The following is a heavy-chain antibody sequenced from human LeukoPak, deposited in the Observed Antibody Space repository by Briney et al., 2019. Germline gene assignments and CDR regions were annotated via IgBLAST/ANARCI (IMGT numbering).Heavy chain of an antibody. CDR2: IYYSGRT. Sequence: SETLSLTCTVSGGSIGRSSYYWGWIRQSPGKGLEWIGSIYYSGRTYYNPSLKSRVTISVDTSKNQFSLKLSSVTAADTAVYYCARDRVTGTRRTDYWGQGTLVTVSS. CDR1: GGSIGRSSYY. V-gene: IGHV4-39*07. J-gene: IGHJ4*02. D-gene: IGHD1-20*01. CDR3: ARDRVTGTRRTDY.